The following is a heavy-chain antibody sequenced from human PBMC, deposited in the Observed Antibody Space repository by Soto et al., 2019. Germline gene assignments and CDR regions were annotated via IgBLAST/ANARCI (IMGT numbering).Heavy chain of an antibody. CDR3: ARDRYYGSGSYGFDY. D-gene: IGHD3-10*01. Sequence: QVQLVQSGAEVKAPGASVTVSCKASGYTFSGYYMHWVRQAPGQGLEWMGWINPYNGAVLYAQRFQGRVTLTRDTSISTAYMELSSLRHDDTAIYYCARDRYYGSGSYGFDYWGQGTLVTVSS. CDR1: GYTFSGYY. V-gene: IGHV1-2*02. CDR2: INPYNGAV. J-gene: IGHJ4*02.